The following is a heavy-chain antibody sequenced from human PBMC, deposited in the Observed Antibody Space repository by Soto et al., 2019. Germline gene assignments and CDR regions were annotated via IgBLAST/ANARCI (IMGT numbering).Heavy chain of an antibody. CDR3: ARLTGGSGSYLYFDY. J-gene: IGHJ4*02. V-gene: IGHV4-39*01. CDR2: IYYSGST. Sequence: SETLSLTCTVSGGSISSSSYYWGWIRQPPGKGLEWIGSIYYSGSTYYNPSLKSRVTISVDTSKNQFSLKLSSVTAADTAVYYCARLTGGSGSYLYFDYWGQGTLVTVSS. CDR1: GGSISSSSYY. D-gene: IGHD3-10*01.